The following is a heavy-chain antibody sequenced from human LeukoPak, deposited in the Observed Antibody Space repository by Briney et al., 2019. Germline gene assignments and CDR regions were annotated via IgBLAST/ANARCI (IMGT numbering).Heavy chain of an antibody. V-gene: IGHV1-18*01. CDR3: AIDHDHYYDILTGYLPRFDY. CDR2: ISAYNGNT. Sequence: ASVKVSCKASGYTFTSYGMSWVRQAPGQGLEWMGWISAYNGNTNYAQKLQGRVTMTTDTSTSTAYMELRSLRSDDTAVYYCAIDHDHYYDILTGYLPRFDYWGQGTLVTVSS. CDR1: GYTFTSYG. J-gene: IGHJ4*02. D-gene: IGHD3-9*01.